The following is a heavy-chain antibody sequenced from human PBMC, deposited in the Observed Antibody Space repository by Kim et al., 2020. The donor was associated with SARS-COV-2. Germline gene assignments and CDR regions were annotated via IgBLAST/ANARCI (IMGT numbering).Heavy chain of an antibody. CDR3: ARGGFTIFGWVYMDV. V-gene: IGHV4-34*01. D-gene: IGHD3-3*01. CDR2: INHSGST. CDR1: GGSFSGYY. J-gene: IGHJ6*03. Sequence: SETLSLTCAVYGGSFSGYYWSWIRQPPGKGLEWIGEINHSGSTNYNPSLKSRVTISVDTSKNQFSLKLSSVTAADTAVYSCARGGFTIFGWVYMDVWGKG.